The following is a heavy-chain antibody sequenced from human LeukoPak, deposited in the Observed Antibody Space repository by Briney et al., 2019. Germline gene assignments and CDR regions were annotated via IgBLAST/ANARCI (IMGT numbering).Heavy chain of an antibody. D-gene: IGHD1-1*01. CDR3: AKDLGLERRPSLFDY. J-gene: IGHJ4*02. Sequence: PGGSLRLSCAASGFTVSSNYMTWVRQAPGKGLEWVSAISGSGGSTYYADSVKGRFTISRDNSKNTLYLQMNSLRAEDTAVYYCAKDLGLERRPSLFDYWGQGTLVTVSS. CDR2: ISGSGGST. CDR1: GFTVSSNY. V-gene: IGHV3-23*01.